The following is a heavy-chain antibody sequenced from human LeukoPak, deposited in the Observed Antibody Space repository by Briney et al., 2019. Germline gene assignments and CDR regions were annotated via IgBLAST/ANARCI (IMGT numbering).Heavy chain of an antibody. Sequence: AGSLRLSCAASGFTVSSNYISWVRQAPGKGLEWVSITYSDGNTNYADSVKGRFTISIDNSKNTLSLQMNSLRGEDTAVYFCARKDDLFNAAFDIWGQGTVVTVSS. CDR2: TYSDGNT. CDR3: ARKDDLFNAAFDI. V-gene: IGHV3-53*01. J-gene: IGHJ3*02. D-gene: IGHD1-1*01. CDR1: GFTVSSNY.